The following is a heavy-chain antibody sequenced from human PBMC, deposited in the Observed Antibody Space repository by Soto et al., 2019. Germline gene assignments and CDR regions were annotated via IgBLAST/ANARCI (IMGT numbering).Heavy chain of an antibody. CDR3: ARDLIQYRTGWYGWFDP. V-gene: IGHV3-48*01. D-gene: IGHD6-19*01. CDR2: ISSSSSTI. CDR1: GFTFSSYS. Sequence: PGGSLRLSCAASGFTFSSYSMNWVRQAPGKGLEWVSFISSSSSTIYYADSVKGRFSISRDNSKNTLYLQMNSLRAEDTAVYYCARDLIQYRTGWYGWFDPWGQGTLVTVSS. J-gene: IGHJ5*02.